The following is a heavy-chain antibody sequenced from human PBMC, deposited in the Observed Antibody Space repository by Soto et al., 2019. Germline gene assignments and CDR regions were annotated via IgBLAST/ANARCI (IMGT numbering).Heavy chain of an antibody. J-gene: IGHJ5*02. Sequence: ASVKVSCKASGYSFTSYGISWVRQAPGQGLEWVGWISGYNGNTNYAQKVQGRVTMTTETSTSTAYMELRGLRSDDTAVYYCATVRTMIVYVGWFDPWGQGALVTVSS. CDR3: ATVRTMIVYVGWFDP. D-gene: IGHD3-22*01. CDR1: GYSFTSYG. CDR2: ISGYNGNT. V-gene: IGHV1-18*01.